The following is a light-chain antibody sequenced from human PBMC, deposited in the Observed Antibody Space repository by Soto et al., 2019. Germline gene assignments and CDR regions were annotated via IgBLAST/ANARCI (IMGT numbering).Light chain of an antibody. CDR2: GAS. CDR3: QQYGSSPLT. J-gene: IGKJ4*01. V-gene: IGKV3-20*01. Sequence: EIVLTQSPGTLSVSPGERATLSCRASQSLRSSSLAWYQQRLGQAPRLLIYGASRRATGITDRFSGSGSGTDFTLTISRLEPEDIAVYYCQQYGSSPLTFGGGTKVEIK. CDR1: QSLRSSS.